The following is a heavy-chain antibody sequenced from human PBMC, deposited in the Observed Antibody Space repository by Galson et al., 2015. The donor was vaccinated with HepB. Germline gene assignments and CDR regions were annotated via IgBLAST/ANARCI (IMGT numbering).Heavy chain of an antibody. CDR3: ARGGVYCSSTSCYGYYGMDV. J-gene: IGHJ6*02. D-gene: IGHD2-2*01. CDR1: GFTFSSYA. V-gene: IGHV3-30*04. CDR2: ISYDGSNK. Sequence: SLRLSCAASGFTFSSYAMHWVRQAPGKGLEWVAVISYDGSNKYYADSVKGRFTISRDNSKNTLYLQMNSLRAEDTAVYYCARGGVYCSSTSCYGYYGMDVWGQGTTVTVSS.